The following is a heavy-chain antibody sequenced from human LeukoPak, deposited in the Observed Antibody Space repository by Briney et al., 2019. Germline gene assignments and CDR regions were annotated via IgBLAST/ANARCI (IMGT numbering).Heavy chain of an antibody. CDR3: AELGITMIGGV. D-gene: IGHD3-10*02. CDR1: GFTFSSYE. CDR2: ISSSGSTI. J-gene: IGHJ6*04. Sequence: PGGSLRLSCAASGFTFSSYEMNWGRQAPGKGLEWGSYISSSGSTIYYPHSVKGRFTIPRDNAKNSLYLQMNSLRAEDTAVYYCAELGITMIGGVWGKGTTVTISS. V-gene: IGHV3-48*03.